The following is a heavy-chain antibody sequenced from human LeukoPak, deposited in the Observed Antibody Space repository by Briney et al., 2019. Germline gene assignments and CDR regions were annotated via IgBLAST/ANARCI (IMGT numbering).Heavy chain of an antibody. CDR2: ISSSSSTI. J-gene: IGHJ4*02. CDR3: ATNWNERRYFDY. CDR1: GFTFSSYS. D-gene: IGHD1-1*01. V-gene: IGHV3-48*04. Sequence: GGSLRLACAASGFTFSSYSMNWVRQAPGKGLEWVSYISSSSSTIYYADSVKGRFTISRDSAKNSLYLQMNSLRAEDTAVYYCATNWNERRYFDYWGQGTLATVSS.